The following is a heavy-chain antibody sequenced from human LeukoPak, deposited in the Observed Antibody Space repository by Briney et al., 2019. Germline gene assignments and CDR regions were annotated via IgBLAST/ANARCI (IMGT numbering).Heavy chain of an antibody. J-gene: IGHJ4*02. CDR3: ARATDISSWYLAY. V-gene: IGHV1-2*02. Sequence: ASVKVSCKASGYPFTRYYMHWVRQAPGQELEWMGWLSPNSGDTKFPQKFQGRVTVTRDTSISTAYMELSRLTSDDTAVYYCARATDISSWYLAYWGQRTLVTVSS. D-gene: IGHD6-13*01. CDR1: GYPFTRYY. CDR2: LSPNSGDT.